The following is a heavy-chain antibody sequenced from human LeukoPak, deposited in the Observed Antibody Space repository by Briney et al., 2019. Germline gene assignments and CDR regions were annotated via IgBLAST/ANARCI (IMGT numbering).Heavy chain of an antibody. Sequence: GGSLRLSCAASGFTFSSYGMHWVRQAPGKGLEWVAFMRYDGSNKYYADSVKGRFTISRDNSKNTLYLQMNSLRAEDTAVYYCAKDLVSIVVVPAAVLYYGMDVWGQGTTVTVSS. D-gene: IGHD2-2*01. V-gene: IGHV3-30*02. CDR3: AKDLVSIVVVPAAVLYYGMDV. CDR2: MRYDGSNK. J-gene: IGHJ6*02. CDR1: GFTFSSYG.